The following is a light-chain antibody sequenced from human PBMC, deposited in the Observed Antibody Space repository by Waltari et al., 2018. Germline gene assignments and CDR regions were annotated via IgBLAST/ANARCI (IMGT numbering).Light chain of an antibody. CDR1: TRDVGGYNF. CDR3: SSHTSSRSLV. J-gene: IGLJ2*01. CDR2: DVN. V-gene: IGLV2-14*03. Sequence: QSALTQPASVSASPGQPLTISCTGTTRDVGGYNFVSWYQQHPGKAPKLMIYDVNYRPSGVSYRFSGSKSGDTASLTISGLQAEDEGDYYCSSHTSSRSLVFGGGTKVTVL.